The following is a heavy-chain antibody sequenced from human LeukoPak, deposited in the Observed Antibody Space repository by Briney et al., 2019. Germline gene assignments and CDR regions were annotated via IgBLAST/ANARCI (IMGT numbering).Heavy chain of an antibody. Sequence: PGGSLRLSCAASGFTFSSYAMSWVRQAPGKGLEWVSAISGSGGSTYYADSVRGRFTISRDDAKNSLYLQMNSLRGDDTAVYYCARDPYSGAYGDSYYYYMDVWGKGTTVTISS. D-gene: IGHD1-26*01. J-gene: IGHJ6*03. V-gene: IGHV3-23*01. CDR2: ISGSGGST. CDR1: GFTFSSYA. CDR3: ARDPYSGAYGDSYYYYMDV.